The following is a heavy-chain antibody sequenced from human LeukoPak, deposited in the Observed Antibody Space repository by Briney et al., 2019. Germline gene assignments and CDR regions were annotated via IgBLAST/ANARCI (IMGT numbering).Heavy chain of an antibody. D-gene: IGHD3/OR15-3a*01. CDR3: ARQTGSGLFILP. J-gene: IGHJ4*02. V-gene: IGHV4-34*01. Sequence: SETLSLTCAVYGGSFSGDYWNWIRQPPGKGLEWIGEINHSGSTNYNPSLKSRVTISVDTSRNQFSLRLTSVTAADTAVYYCARQTGSGLFILPGGQGTLVTVSS. CDR1: GGSFSGDY. CDR2: INHSGST.